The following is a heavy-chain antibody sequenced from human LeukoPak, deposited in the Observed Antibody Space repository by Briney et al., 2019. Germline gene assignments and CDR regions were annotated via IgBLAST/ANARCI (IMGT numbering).Heavy chain of an antibody. CDR2: ISSSSSYI. V-gene: IGHV3-21*01. D-gene: IGHD2-21*02. J-gene: IGHJ3*02. CDR1: GFTFSSYS. Sequence: GSLRLSCAASGFTFSSYSMNWVRQAPGKGLEWVSSISSSSSYIYYADSVKGRFTISRDNAKNSLYLQMNSLRAEDTAVYYCARAFDCGGDCFDAFDIWGQGTMVTVSS. CDR3: ARAFDCGGDCFDAFDI.